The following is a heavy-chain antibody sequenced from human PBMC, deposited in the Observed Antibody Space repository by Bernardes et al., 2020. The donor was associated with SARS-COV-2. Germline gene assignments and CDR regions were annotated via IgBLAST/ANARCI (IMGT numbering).Heavy chain of an antibody. Sequence: SQTLSLICGVSGDLLSANTAGWNLIRQSPSRGLEWLGRTYYRSKWYSDYAVSVKSRITINPDTSKNQFSLQLKSVAPDDTALYFCARDSSGWYSPGYYDYWGQGSLVTVSS. CDR1: GDLLSANTAG. V-gene: IGHV6-1*01. D-gene: IGHD6-19*01. CDR3: ARDSSGWYSPGYYDY. J-gene: IGHJ4*02. CDR2: TYYRSKWYS.